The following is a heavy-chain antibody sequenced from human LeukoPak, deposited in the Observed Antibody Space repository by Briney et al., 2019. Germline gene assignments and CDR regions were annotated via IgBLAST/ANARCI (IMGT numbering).Heavy chain of an antibody. CDR3: ARDRDFWSGYLGYYYYGMDV. CDR1: GGSVSSGSYY. J-gene: IGHJ6*02. V-gene: IGHV4-61*01. D-gene: IGHD3-3*01. Sequence: TTSETLSLTCTVSGGSVSSGSYYWSWIRQPPGKGLEWIGYIYYSGSTNYNPSLKSRVTISVDTSKNQFSLKLSSVTAADTAVYYCARDRDFWSGYLGYYYYGMDVWGQGTTVTVSS. CDR2: IYYSGST.